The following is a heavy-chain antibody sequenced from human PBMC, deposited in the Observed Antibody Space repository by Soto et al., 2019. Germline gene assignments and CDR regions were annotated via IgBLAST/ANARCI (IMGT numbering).Heavy chain of an antibody. Sequence: GESLKISCKGSGYSFTSYWIGWVRQMPGKGLEWMGIIHPGDSDTRYSPSFQGQVTISADKSISTAYLQWSSLKASDTAMYYCAGPGSSRPYYYSGMDVRGQGTRDTVS. CDR3: AGPGSSRPYYYSGMDV. CDR1: GYSFTSYW. J-gene: IGHJ6*02. V-gene: IGHV5-51*01. CDR2: IHPGDSDT. D-gene: IGHD6-13*01.